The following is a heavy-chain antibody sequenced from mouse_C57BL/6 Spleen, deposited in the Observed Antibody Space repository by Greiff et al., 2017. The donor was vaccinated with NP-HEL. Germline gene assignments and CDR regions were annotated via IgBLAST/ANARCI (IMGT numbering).Heavy chain of an antibody. CDR1: GYSITSGYD. J-gene: IGHJ2*01. V-gene: IGHV3-1*01. CDR2: ISYSGST. Sequence: EVQLQQSGPGMVKPSQSLSLTCTVTGYSITSGYDWHWIRHFPGNKLEWMGYISYSGSTNYNPSLKSRISITHDTSKNHFFLKLNSVTTEDTATYYCARGDGNYYFDYWGQGTTLTVSS. D-gene: IGHD2-1*01. CDR3: ARGDGNYYFDY.